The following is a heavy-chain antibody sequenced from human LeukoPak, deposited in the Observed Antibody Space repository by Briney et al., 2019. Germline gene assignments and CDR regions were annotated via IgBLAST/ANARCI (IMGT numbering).Heavy chain of an antibody. Sequence: GGSLILSCAASGFTFGSYGMNWVRQAPGKGLEWVAVIWYNGSNKYYADSVKGRFTISRDNSKKTVSLQMNSLRAEDTAVYYCARLGSEWSYDYWGQGTLVTVSS. V-gene: IGHV3-33*01. CDR1: GFTFGSYG. J-gene: IGHJ4*02. CDR3: ARLGSEWSYDY. D-gene: IGHD3-3*01. CDR2: IWYNGSNK.